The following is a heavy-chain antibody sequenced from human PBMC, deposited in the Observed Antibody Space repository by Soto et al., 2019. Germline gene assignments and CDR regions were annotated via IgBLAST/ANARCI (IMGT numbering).Heavy chain of an antibody. V-gene: IGHV3-23*01. Sequence: GGSLRLSCAASGFTFSNYAMSWVRQAPGKGLEWVSTISGSGGNTYYADSVKGRFTISRDNSKNTLYLQMNSLRAEDTAVYYCAKPRLLGHCSSPSCYEGVKSDPPYYYGMDVWGQGTTVTVSS. D-gene: IGHD2-2*01. CDR2: ISGSGGNT. CDR3: AKPRLLGHCSSPSCYEGVKSDPPYYYGMDV. J-gene: IGHJ6*02. CDR1: GFTFSNYA.